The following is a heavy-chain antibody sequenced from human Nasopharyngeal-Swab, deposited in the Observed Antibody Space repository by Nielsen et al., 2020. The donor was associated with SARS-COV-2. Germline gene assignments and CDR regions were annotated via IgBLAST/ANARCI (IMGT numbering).Heavy chain of an antibody. CDR3: ARDQPPYDILTAYYYYMDV. D-gene: IGHD3-9*01. V-gene: IGHV3-21*05. Sequence: GESLKISCAASGFTFSSYSMNWVRQAPGKGLEWVSYISSSSSYIYYADSVKGRFTISRDNAKNSLYLQMNSLRAEDTAVYYCARDQPPYDILTAYYYYMDVWGKGTTVTVSS. CDR1: GFTFSSYS. J-gene: IGHJ6*03. CDR2: ISSSSSYI.